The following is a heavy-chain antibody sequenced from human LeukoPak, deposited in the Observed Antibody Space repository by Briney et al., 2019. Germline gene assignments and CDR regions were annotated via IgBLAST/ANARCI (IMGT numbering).Heavy chain of an antibody. CDR1: GFTFDDYA. V-gene: IGHV3-9*01. CDR2: ISWNSGSI. D-gene: IGHD1-26*01. J-gene: IGHJ3*02. Sequence: LSGGSLRLSCAASGFTFDDYAMHWVRQAPGKGLEWVSGISWNSGSIGYADSVKGRFTISRDNAKNSLYLQMNSLRAEDTALYYCPKVIDSGSFMGNDAFDIWGQGTMVTVSS. CDR3: PKVIDSGSFMGNDAFDI.